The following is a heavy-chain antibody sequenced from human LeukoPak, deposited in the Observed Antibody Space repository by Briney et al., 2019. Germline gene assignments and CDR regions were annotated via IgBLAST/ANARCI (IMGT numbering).Heavy chain of an antibody. Sequence: NPSGTLSLTCAVSGGSISSNNWWSWVRQPPGRGLEWIADIYHSGSTNYSPSLKSRVTISVDKSKNQFFSKLNSVTAADTAVYYCGRLMAGLDWGQGTLVTVSS. CDR1: GGSISSNNW. CDR3: GRLMAGLD. D-gene: IGHD6-19*01. V-gene: IGHV4-4*02. J-gene: IGHJ4*02. CDR2: IYHSGST.